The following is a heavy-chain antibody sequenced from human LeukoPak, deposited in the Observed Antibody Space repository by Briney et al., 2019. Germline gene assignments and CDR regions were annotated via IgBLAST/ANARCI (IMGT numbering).Heavy chain of an antibody. J-gene: IGHJ4*02. V-gene: IGHV1-24*01. CDR2: CDPEDGET. D-gene: IGHD5-24*01. Sequence: ASVKVSCKVSGYTLTELSMHWVRQAPGKGREWRGGCDPEDGETIYAQKFQGRVTMTEDTSTDTAYMELSSLRSEDTAVYYCATDREMATNFDYGGQGTLVTVSS. CDR1: GYTLTELS. CDR3: ATDREMATNFDY.